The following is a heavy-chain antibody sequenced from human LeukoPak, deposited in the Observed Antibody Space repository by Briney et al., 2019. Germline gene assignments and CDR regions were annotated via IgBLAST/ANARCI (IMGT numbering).Heavy chain of an antibody. D-gene: IGHD4-17*01. V-gene: IGHV5-51*01. Sequence: GESLKISCKGSGYSFTSYWIGWLRRMPGKGLEWRRSIIPGDSDTRYSPSFQGQVTISADKSISTAYLQWSSLKASDTAMYYCARLTTVTHDAFDIWRQGTMLSVSS. CDR1: GYSFTSYW. CDR3: ARLTTVTHDAFDI. CDR2: IIPGDSDT. J-gene: IGHJ3*02.